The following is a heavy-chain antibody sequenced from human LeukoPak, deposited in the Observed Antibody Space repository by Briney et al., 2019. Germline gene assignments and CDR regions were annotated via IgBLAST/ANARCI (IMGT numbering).Heavy chain of an antibody. CDR1: GFTFRDYY. D-gene: IGHD1-26*01. V-gene: IGHV3-11*01. CDR2: ISSTISTT. CDR3: AREGGSYGMDV. J-gene: IGHJ6*02. Sequence: GGSLRLSCAASGFTFRDYYMGWIRQAPGTGLEWISYISSTISTTYYADSVKGRFTISRDNAKNSLYLQMNSLRADDTAVYFCAREGGSYGMDVWGQGTTVTVSS.